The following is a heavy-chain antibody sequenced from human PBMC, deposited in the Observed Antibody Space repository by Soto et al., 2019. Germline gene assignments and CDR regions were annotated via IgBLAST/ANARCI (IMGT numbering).Heavy chain of an antibody. V-gene: IGHV1-69*13. CDR1: GGTFSSYA. Sequence: SVKVSCKASGGTFSSYAISWVRQAPGQGLEWMGGIIPIFGTANYAQKFQGRVTITADESTSTAYMELSSLRAEDTAVYYCAKDPQQLIVYFDYWGQGTQVTVSS. J-gene: IGHJ4*02. CDR2: IIPIFGTA. D-gene: IGHD6-13*01. CDR3: AKDPQQLIVYFDY.